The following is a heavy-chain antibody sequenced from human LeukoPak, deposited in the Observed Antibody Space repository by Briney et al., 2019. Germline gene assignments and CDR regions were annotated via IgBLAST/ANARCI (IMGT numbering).Heavy chain of an antibody. CDR3: AKDGQL. Sequence: GGSLRLSCVVSGFTFSSYAMSWVRRAPGKGLEWVSGISGSGGSTYYADSVKGRVTISRDNSKNTLYLQMNSLRAGDTAVYYCAKDGQLRGQGTLVTVSS. V-gene: IGHV3-23*01. CDR1: GFTFSSYA. D-gene: IGHD5-24*01. J-gene: IGHJ4*02. CDR2: ISGSGGST.